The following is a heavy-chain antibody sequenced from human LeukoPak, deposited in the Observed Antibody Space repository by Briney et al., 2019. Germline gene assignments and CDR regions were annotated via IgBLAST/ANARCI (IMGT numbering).Heavy chain of an antibody. CDR1: GYTFTRYW. CDR2: IYPGDSDT. J-gene: IGHJ4*02. D-gene: IGHD5-24*01. CDR3: ARSVSIDMAVDY. Sequence: GESLKISCKGSGYTFTRYWIGWVRQMPGKGLEWLGIIYPGDSDTRYSPSFQGQVTISADKSISTAYLQWSSLKASDTAMYYCARSVSIDMAVDYWGQGALVTVSS. V-gene: IGHV5-51*01.